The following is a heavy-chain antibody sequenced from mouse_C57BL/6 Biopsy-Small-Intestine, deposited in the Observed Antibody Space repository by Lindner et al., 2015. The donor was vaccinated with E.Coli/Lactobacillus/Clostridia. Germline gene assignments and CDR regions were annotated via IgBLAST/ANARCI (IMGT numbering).Heavy chain of an antibody. Sequence: KSLEWIGTINPYSDVTNYNQKFKGKATLTVDESSSTAYMQLISLTSEDSAVYYCARAGRGFAYWGQGTLVTVSA. D-gene: IGHD3-3*01. J-gene: IGHJ3*01. CDR2: INPYSDVT. V-gene: IGHV1-39*01. CDR3: ARAGRGFAY.